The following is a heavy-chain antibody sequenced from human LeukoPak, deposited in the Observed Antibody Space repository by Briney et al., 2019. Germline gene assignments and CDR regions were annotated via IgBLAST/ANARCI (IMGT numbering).Heavy chain of an antibody. Sequence: GGSLRLSCAASGFTFSSYWMSWVRQAPGKGLEWVANIKRDGSEKYYVDSVKGRFTISRDNAENSLYLQMNSLRAEDTAVYYCARSVASGREDWFDPWGQGTLVTVSS. CDR2: IKRDGSEK. J-gene: IGHJ5*02. D-gene: IGHD3-10*01. V-gene: IGHV3-7*05. CDR1: GFTFSSYW. CDR3: ARSVASGREDWFDP.